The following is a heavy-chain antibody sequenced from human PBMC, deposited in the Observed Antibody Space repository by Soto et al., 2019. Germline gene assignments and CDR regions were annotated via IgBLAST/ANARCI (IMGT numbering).Heavy chain of an antibody. Sequence: EVQLVESGGGVVRPGGSLRLSCAASGFTFDDYAMSWVRQAPGKGLEWVSGLDWNGATTGYADSVKGRFTISRDNAKNSLYLQMNSLRAEDTALYYCARYCSSATFWGEYYFDYWGQGTLVIVSS. CDR2: LDWNGATT. D-gene: IGHD2-2*01. J-gene: IGHJ4*02. CDR1: GFTFDDYA. V-gene: IGHV3-20*04. CDR3: ARYCSSATFWGEYYFDY.